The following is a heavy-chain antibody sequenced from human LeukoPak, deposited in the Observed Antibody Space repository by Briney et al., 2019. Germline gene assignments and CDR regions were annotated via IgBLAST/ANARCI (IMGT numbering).Heavy chain of an antibody. CDR1: GFTFSSYW. CDR3: ARGYCCSTSCYKNWFDP. D-gene: IGHD2-2*02. J-gene: IGHJ5*02. V-gene: IGHV3-7*05. CDR2: IKHDGSEI. Sequence: GGSLRLSCAASGFTFSSYWMNWVRQAPGKGLEWVANIKHDGSEINYLDSVKGRFTISRDNAKNSLYLQMNSLRTEDTAVYYCARGYCCSTSCYKNWFDPWGQGTLVTVSS.